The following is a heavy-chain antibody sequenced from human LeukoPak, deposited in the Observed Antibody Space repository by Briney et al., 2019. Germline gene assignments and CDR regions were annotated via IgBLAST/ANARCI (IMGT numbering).Heavy chain of an antibody. J-gene: IGHJ5*02. V-gene: IGHV4-39*07. CDR3: ARPLEYPGGWFDP. D-gene: IGHD3-3*01. CDR1: AASISSSSYY. CDR2: IYYSGST. Sequence: PSETLSLTCTVSAASISSSSYYWGWLRQPPGKGLEWIGSIYYSGSTYHNPSLKSRVTISVDTSKNQFSLKLSSVTAADTAVYYCARPLEYPGGWFDPWGQGTLVTVSS.